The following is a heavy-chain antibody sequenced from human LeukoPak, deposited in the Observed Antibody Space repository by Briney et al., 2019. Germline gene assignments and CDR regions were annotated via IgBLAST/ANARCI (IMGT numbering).Heavy chain of an antibody. V-gene: IGHV3-21*01. Sequence: GGPLRLSCGASGFTFSTISMTWVRQAPGKGLEWVSSIIISSTDYIYYADSVKGRFTISRDNAKNSLYLQMNSLRAEDTAVYYCARVGKSSSWYFIDYWGQGTLVTVSS. CDR3: ARVGKSSSWYFIDY. CDR1: GFTFSTIS. J-gene: IGHJ4*02. D-gene: IGHD6-13*01. CDR2: IIISSTDYI.